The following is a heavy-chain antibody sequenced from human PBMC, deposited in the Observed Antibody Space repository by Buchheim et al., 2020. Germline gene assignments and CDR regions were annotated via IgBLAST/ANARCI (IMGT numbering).Heavy chain of an antibody. D-gene: IGHD4-23*01. Sequence: QVQLQESGPGLVKPSQTLSLTCTVSGGSITSSPYYWSWIRQHPGKGLEWIGYISYRGSTTYNPSLKSRIPISLDTSGNQFSLRLSSVTAADTAVYHCARVSEYTTGYGGFDYWGQGTL. V-gene: IGHV4-31*03. J-gene: IGHJ4*02. CDR1: GGSITSSPYY. CDR2: ISYRGST. CDR3: ARVSEYTTGYGGFDY.